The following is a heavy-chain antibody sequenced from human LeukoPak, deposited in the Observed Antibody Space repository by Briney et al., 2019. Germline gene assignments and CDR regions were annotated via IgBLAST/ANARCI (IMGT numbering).Heavy chain of an antibody. Sequence: ASVKVSCKASGYTFTSHDINWVRQATGQGLEWMGRMNPNSGDTGYAQKFQGRVTITRNTSISTAYMELSSLRSEDTAVYYCARELRVAAAGHFDYWGQGTLVTVSS. CDR2: MNPNSGDT. CDR3: ARELRVAAAGHFDY. CDR1: GYTFTSHD. J-gene: IGHJ4*02. D-gene: IGHD6-13*01. V-gene: IGHV1-8*03.